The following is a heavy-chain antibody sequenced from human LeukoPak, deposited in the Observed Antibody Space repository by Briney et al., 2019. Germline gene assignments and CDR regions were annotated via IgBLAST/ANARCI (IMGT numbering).Heavy chain of an antibody. D-gene: IGHD4-17*01. CDR2: ISYDGSKQ. J-gene: IGHJ4*02. CDR1: GFTFSNYG. Sequence: GGSLRLSCAASGFTFSNYGMHWVRQAPGKGLEWVAVISYDGSKQYYADSVKGRFTISRDNSKNTLYPLMNSLRADDTAVYYCARDRSVTTYFDYWGQGTLVTVSS. V-gene: IGHV3-30*03. CDR3: ARDRSVTTYFDY.